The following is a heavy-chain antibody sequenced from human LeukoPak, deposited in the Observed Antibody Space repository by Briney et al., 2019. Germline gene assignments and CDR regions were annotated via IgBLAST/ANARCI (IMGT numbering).Heavy chain of an antibody. Sequence: ASVKVSCKASGYTFTGYYMHWVRQAPGQGLEWMGRINPNSGGTNYAQKFQGRVTMTRDTSISTAYMELSRLRSDDTAVYYCARLYYYDSSGYSHGEYYYYYMDVWGKGTTVTVSS. CDR3: ARLYYYDSSGYSHGEYYYYYMDV. V-gene: IGHV1-2*06. D-gene: IGHD3-22*01. J-gene: IGHJ6*03. CDR2: INPNSGGT. CDR1: GYTFTGYY.